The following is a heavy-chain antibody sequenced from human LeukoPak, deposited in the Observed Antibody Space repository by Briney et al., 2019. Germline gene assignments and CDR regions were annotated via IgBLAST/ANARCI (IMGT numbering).Heavy chain of an antibody. D-gene: IGHD6-13*01. CDR2: ISSSGSTI. J-gene: IGHJ4*02. Sequence: GGSLRLSCAASGFTFSSYEMNWVRQAPGKGLEWVSYISSSGSTIYYADSVKGRFTISRDNAKNSLYLQMNSLRAEDTAVYYCARAGGSSWYLIDYWGQGTLVTVSS. V-gene: IGHV3-48*03. CDR3: ARAGGSSWYLIDY. CDR1: GFTFSSYE.